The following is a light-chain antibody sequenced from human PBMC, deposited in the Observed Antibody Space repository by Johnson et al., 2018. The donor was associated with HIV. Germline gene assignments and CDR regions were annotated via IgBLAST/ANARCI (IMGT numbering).Light chain of an antibody. J-gene: IGLJ1*01. CDR1: SSNIENNY. V-gene: IGLV1-51*01. Sequence: QSVLTQPPSVSAASGQRVDISCSGSSSNIENNYLSWYQQLPHTAPRLLISDNNKRPSGIPDRFSGSKSGTSATLGITGLQTGDEADYYCGTWDSSLSAHFGFGTGTKITVL. CDR3: GTWDSSLSAHFG. CDR2: DNN.